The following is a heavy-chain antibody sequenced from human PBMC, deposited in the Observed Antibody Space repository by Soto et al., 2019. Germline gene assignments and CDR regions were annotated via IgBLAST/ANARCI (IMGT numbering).Heavy chain of an antibody. Sequence: VASVKVSCKTSGYTFTDYDINWVRQATGQRLEWMGWMNPNSGNTGYAQKFQGRVSMTRNTATSTAYMELSSLRSDDTAIYYCARDSSTTNPVWGQGTMVTVSS. CDR3: ARDSSTTNPV. J-gene: IGHJ3*01. D-gene: IGHD2-2*01. CDR2: MNPNSGNT. V-gene: IGHV1-8*01. CDR1: GYTFTDYD.